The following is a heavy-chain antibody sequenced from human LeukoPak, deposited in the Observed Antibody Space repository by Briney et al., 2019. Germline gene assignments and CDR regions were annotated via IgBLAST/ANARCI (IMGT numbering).Heavy chain of an antibody. CDR1: GGSFSGYY. Sequence: SETLSLTCAVYGGSFSGYYWSWIRQPPGKGLEWIGEIYHSGSTNYNPSLKSRVTISVDTSKNQFSLKLSSVTAADTAVCYCARPRRGYSYKFADAFDLWGQGTMVTVSS. CDR3: ARPRRGYSYKFADAFDL. J-gene: IGHJ3*01. D-gene: IGHD5-18*01. V-gene: IGHV4-34*01. CDR2: IYHSGST.